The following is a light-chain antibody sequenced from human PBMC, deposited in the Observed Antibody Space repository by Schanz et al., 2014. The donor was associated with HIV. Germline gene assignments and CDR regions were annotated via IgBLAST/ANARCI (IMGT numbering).Light chain of an antibody. V-gene: IGKV1-5*03. J-gene: IGKJ2*01. Sequence: DIQMTQSPSTLSASVGDRVTIACRASQNIGNSLAWFQLKPGRAPKLLIYKASSLESGVPSRFSGSASGTEFTLTISSLQPDDFATYYCQQYKDDSHTFGQGTKLEI. CDR1: QNIGNS. CDR3: QQYKDDSHT. CDR2: KAS.